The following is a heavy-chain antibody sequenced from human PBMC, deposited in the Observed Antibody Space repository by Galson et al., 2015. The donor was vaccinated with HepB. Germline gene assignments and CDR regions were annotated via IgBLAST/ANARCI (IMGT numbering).Heavy chain of an antibody. CDR3: ARVLRRIAHNDYQTPQYYYYGMDV. CDR1: GGTFSSYA. CDR2: IIPIFGTA. J-gene: IGHJ6*02. D-gene: IGHD4-11*01. Sequence: SVKVSCKASGGTFSSYAISWVRQAPGQGLEWMGGIIPIFGTANYAQKFQGRVTMTRDTSISTAYMELSRLRSDDTAVYYCARVLRRIAHNDYQTPQYYYYGMDVWGQGTTVTVSS. V-gene: IGHV1-69*05.